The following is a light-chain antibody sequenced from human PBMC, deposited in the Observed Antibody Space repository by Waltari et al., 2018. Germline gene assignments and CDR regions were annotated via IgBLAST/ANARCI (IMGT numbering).Light chain of an antibody. J-gene: IGLJ2*01. CDR3: ISYTTSDTMI. V-gene: IGLV2-14*03. CDR1: SSDVGAYNY. Sequence: QSALTQPASVSGSPGPSITISCTGPSSDVGAYNYVSWYQQHPGKVPKLIIYDVSHRPSGVSFRFSGSESDNTASLTISGLQAEDEADYYCISYTTSDTMIFGGGTKLTVL. CDR2: DVS.